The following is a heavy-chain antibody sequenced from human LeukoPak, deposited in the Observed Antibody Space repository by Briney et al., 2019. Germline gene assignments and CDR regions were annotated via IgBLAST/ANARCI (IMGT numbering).Heavy chain of an antibody. CDR2: FNHSGST. CDR1: GESFSGYY. CDR3: ARVRGRYSNYANYYYMDV. J-gene: IGHJ6*03. D-gene: IGHD4-11*01. Sequence: SQTLSLTCAVHGESFSGYYWAWIRQPPGKGLDWIGEFNHSGSTNYNPSLKSRVTISVDTSKNQFLLKLSSVTAADTALYYCARVRGRYSNYANYYYMDVWGKGTTVTVSS. V-gene: IGHV4-34*01.